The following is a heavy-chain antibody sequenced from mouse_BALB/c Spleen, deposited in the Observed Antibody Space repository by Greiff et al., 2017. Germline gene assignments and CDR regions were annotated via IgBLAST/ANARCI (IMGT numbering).Heavy chain of an antibody. CDR1: GYPFTSYW. Sequence: QVQLQQPGAELVKPGASVKLSCKASGYPFTSYWMHWVKQRPGQGLEWIGVINPSNGRTNYNEKFKSKATLTVDQSSSTAYMQLSSLTSEDSAVYYCAREITTVVAKAMDYWGQGTSVTVSS. J-gene: IGHJ4*01. V-gene: IGHV1S81*02. CDR2: INPSNGRT. D-gene: IGHD1-1*01. CDR3: AREITTVVAKAMDY.